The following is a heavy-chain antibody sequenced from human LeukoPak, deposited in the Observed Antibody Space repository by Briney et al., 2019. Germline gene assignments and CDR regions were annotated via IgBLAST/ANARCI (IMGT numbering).Heavy chain of an antibody. J-gene: IGHJ4*02. CDR2: ISSSGKS. D-gene: IGHD1-26*01. CDR3: AGFKGGTGFDY. V-gene: IGHV4-39*01. CDR1: GGSVTTTNFD. Sequence: PSETLSLTCAVSGGSVTTTNFDWAWIRQPPGQGLEWIATISSSGKSYYNPYLMSRVTISVDTSKNQFSLDVTSVTAADTSLFYCAGFKGGTGFDYWGRGILVIVS.